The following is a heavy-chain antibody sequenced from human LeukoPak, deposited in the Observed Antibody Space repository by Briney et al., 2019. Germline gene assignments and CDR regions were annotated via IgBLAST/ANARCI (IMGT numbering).Heavy chain of an antibody. CDR1: GFTFSSYA. CDR2: ISGSGGST. D-gene: IGHD6-19*01. Sequence: GGSLRLSCAASGFTFSSYAISWVRHAPGKGLEWVSAISGSGGSTYYADSVKGRFTISRDNSKNTLYLQMNSLRAEDTAVCYCAKGYSSGWPLSAFDIWGQGTMVTVSS. V-gene: IGHV3-23*01. CDR3: AKGYSSGWPLSAFDI. J-gene: IGHJ3*02.